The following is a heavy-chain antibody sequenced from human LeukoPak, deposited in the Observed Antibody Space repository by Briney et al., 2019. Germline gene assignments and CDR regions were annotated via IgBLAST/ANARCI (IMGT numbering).Heavy chain of an antibody. CDR3: ATDWKGSSWYEDAFDI. CDR2: IKQDGSEK. D-gene: IGHD6-13*01. V-gene: IGHV3-7*01. CDR1: GFTFSSYW. Sequence: GGSLRLSCAASGFTFSSYWMSWVRQAPGKGLEWVANIKQDGSEKYYVDSVKGRFTISRDNAKNSLYLQMNSLRAEDTAVYYCATDWKGSSWYEDAFDIWGQGTMVTVSS. J-gene: IGHJ3*02.